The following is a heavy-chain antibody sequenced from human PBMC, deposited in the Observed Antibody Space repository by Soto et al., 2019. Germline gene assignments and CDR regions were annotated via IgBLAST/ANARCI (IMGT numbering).Heavy chain of an antibody. V-gene: IGHV1-69*13. CDR1: GGTFSSYA. D-gene: IGHD4-4*01. CDR3: ARAVHMTTVMTWELDYFDY. Sequence: ASVKVSCKASGGTFSSYAISWVRQAPGQGLEWMGGIIPIFGTANYAQKFQGRVTITADESTSTAYMELSSLRSEDTAVYYCARAVHMTTVMTWELDYFDYWGQGTLVTVSS. CDR2: IIPIFGTA. J-gene: IGHJ4*02.